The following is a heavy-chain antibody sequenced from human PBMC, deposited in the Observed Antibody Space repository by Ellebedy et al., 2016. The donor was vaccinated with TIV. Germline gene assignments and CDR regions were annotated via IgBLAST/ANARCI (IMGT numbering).Heavy chain of an antibody. V-gene: IGHV4-38-2*02. D-gene: IGHD2-21*01. J-gene: IGHJ4*02. CDR2: IHHSGRT. CDR3: ARAGGDYFDY. Sequence: SETLSLXXTVSGFFINSGYHWGWIRQSPGKGLEWIANIHHSGRTHYNPSLESRVTISVDTSKNQFSLNLNSVTAADTAVYYCARAGGDYFDYWGQGTLVTVSS. CDR1: GFFINSGYH.